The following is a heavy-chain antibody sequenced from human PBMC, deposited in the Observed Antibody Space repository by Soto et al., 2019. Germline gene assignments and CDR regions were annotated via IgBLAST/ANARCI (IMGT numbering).Heavy chain of an antibody. CDR1: GGSSRGRGYC. Sequence: PSETLCLTWAVFGGSSRGRGYCWSCIRQPPGKGLEWIGYIYHSGSTYYNPSLKSRVTISVDRSKNQFSLKLSSVAAADTAVYYCARIPYDILTGYGYYGMDVWGQGTTVTVSS. J-gene: IGHJ6*02. CDR2: IYHSGST. CDR3: ARIPYDILTGYGYYGMDV. V-gene: IGHV4-30-2*02. D-gene: IGHD3-9*01.